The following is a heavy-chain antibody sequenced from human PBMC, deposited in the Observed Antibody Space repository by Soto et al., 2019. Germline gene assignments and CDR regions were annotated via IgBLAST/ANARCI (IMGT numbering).Heavy chain of an antibody. CDR3: ARHRPQWPNYYSCYHMDV. V-gene: IGHV4-39*01. CDR2: IYYSGST. J-gene: IGHJ6*03. D-gene: IGHD6-19*01. CDR1: GGSISTDDVY. Sequence: QLQLQESGPGLVKPSETLYLTCTVSGGSISTDDVYWGWIRQPPGKGLEWIGTIYYSGSTSYNPSLKSRVTISVDTSKNQCSLNLGSVTAADTAVYYCARHRPQWPNYYSCYHMDVWGKGTTVTVSS.